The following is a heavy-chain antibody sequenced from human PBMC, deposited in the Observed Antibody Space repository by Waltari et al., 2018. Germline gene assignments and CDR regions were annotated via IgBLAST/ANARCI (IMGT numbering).Heavy chain of an antibody. V-gene: IGHV3-9*01. CDR3: AKDINTLTMVRGLDV. J-gene: IGHJ6*04. CDR1: GFTFDDYA. D-gene: IGHD3-10*01. Sequence: EVQLVESGGGWVQPGRSLRLSGAASGFTFDDYAMHWVRKAPGKGLEWVSGISWNSGSIGYADSVKGRFTISRDNAKNSLYLQMNSLRAEDTALYYCAKDINTLTMVRGLDVWGKGTTVTVSS. CDR2: ISWNSGSI.